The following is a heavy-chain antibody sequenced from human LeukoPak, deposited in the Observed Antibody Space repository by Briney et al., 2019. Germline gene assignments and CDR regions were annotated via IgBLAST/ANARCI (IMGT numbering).Heavy chain of an antibody. CDR2: IYDSGST. D-gene: IGHD5-12*01. CDR1: GGSISRYY. V-gene: IGHV4-59*01. CDR3: ARGGSGYDSFYYYGMDV. J-gene: IGHJ6*02. Sequence: NPSETLSLTCTVSGGSISRYYWSWIRQTPGKELEWIGYIYDSGSTNYNPSLKSRVTISVDTSKNQFSLKLSSVTAADTAVYYCARGGSGYDSFYYYGMDVWGQGTTVTVSS.